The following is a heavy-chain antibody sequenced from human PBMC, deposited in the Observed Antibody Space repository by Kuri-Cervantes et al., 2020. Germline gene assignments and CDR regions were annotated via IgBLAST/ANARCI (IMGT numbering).Heavy chain of an antibody. CDR2: ISYDGSHQ. CDR1: GFTFSNYG. CDR3: ARDSPLKITMVRGVLFGAFDI. V-gene: IGHV3-30*03. J-gene: IGHJ3*02. Sequence: GESLKISCVASGFTFSNYGMHWVRQAPGKGLEWVAVISYDGSHQYSVDSVKGRFTISRDSSKNTLYLQMNSLRAEDTAVYYCARDSPLKITMVRGVLFGAFDIWGQGTMVTVSS. D-gene: IGHD3-10*01.